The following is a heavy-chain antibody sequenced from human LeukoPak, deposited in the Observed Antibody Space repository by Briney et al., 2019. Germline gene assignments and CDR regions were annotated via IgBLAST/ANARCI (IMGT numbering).Heavy chain of an antibody. D-gene: IGHD2-15*01. CDR3: AREPMYAALDY. V-gene: IGHV3-30*04. Sequence: LEWVAVISYDGSNKYYADSVKGRFTISRDNSKNTLYLRMNSLRAEDTAVYYCAREPMYAALDYWGQGTLVTVSS. J-gene: IGHJ4*02. CDR2: ISYDGSNK.